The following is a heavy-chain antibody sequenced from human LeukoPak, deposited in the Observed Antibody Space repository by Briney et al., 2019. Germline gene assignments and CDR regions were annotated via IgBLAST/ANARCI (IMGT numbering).Heavy chain of an antibody. J-gene: IGHJ4*02. CDR3: ARAYYYDSSGPSGGY. Sequence: ASVKVFCKASVHTSTRYDTSCVRDATEQGRECVGGINPNSGNTNYAQKFQGRVTMTRNTSISTAYMELSRLRSDDTAVYYCARAYYYDSSGPSGGYWGQGTLVTVSS. CDR2: INPNSGNT. D-gene: IGHD3-22*01. V-gene: IGHV1-2*02. CDR1: VHTSTRYD.